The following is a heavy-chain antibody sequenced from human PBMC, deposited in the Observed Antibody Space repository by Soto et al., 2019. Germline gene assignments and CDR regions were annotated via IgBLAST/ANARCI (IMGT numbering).Heavy chain of an antibody. CDR3: TLPIAAAGETRNWFDP. CDR2: IKSKTDGGTT. Sequence: EVQLVESGGGLVKPGGSLRLSCAASGFTFSNAWMSWVRQAPGKGLEWVGRIKSKTDGGTTDYAAPVKGRFTISRDDSTNTLYLQMNSLKTEDTAVYYCTLPIAAAGETRNWFDPWGQGTLVTVSS. CDR1: GFTFSNAW. V-gene: IGHV3-15*01. D-gene: IGHD6-13*01. J-gene: IGHJ5*02.